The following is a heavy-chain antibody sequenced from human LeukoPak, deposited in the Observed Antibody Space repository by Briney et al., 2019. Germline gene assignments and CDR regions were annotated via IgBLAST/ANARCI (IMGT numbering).Heavy chain of an antibody. Sequence: SETLSLTCAVYVDSFSNYHWNWIRQTPAKGMEWIGEVNESGGTNISPSLRSRVILSVDTSKNQFSLKLISVTVADTAIYYCARGQGATVPQVGKNWLDPWGQGTRVTVSS. V-gene: IGHV4-34*01. CDR3: ARGQGATVPQVGKNWLDP. CDR1: VDSFSNYH. CDR2: VNESGGT. D-gene: IGHD1-26*01. J-gene: IGHJ5*02.